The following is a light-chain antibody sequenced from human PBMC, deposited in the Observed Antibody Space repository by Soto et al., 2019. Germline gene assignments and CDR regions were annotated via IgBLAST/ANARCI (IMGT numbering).Light chain of an antibody. CDR2: LNSDGSH. Sequence: QLVLTQSPSASASLGASVKLTCTLSSGHSSYAIAWHQQQPEKGPRYLMKLNSDGSHSKGDGIPDRFSGSSSGAERYLTISRLQYEDEDDYYCQTWGTGIKIFGGGTKVTVL. V-gene: IGLV4-69*01. CDR3: QTWGTGIKI. J-gene: IGLJ2*01. CDR1: SGHSSYA.